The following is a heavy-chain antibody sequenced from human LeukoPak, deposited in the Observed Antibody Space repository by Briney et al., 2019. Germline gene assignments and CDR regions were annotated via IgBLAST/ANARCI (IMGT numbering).Heavy chain of an antibody. CDR1: GFTFADYA. CDR3: TRVGYIDEGIDY. CDR2: IKQDGSKK. Sequence: GGSLRLSCAASGFTFADYAMTWVRQAPGKGLEWVANIKQDGSKKSYVDSVKGRFTISRDNAKNSLYLQMNSLRAEDTAIYYCTRVGYIDEGIDYWGQGTLVTVSS. V-gene: IGHV3-7*04. J-gene: IGHJ4*02. D-gene: IGHD5-24*01.